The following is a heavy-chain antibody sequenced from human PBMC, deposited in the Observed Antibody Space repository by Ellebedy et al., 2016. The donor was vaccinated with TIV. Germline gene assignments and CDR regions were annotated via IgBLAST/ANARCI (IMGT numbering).Heavy chain of an antibody. Sequence: GGSLRLSXAASGFTFDDYAMHWVRQAPGKGLEWVSGISWNSGSIGYADSVKGRFTISRDNSKNTLYLQMSSLRTEDTAVYYCATEYNRKWVEAPWYYFDFWGQGTLVTVDS. D-gene: IGHD1-14*01. V-gene: IGHV3-9*01. CDR3: ATEYNRKWVEAPWYYFDF. CDR1: GFTFDDYA. CDR2: ISWNSGSI. J-gene: IGHJ4*02.